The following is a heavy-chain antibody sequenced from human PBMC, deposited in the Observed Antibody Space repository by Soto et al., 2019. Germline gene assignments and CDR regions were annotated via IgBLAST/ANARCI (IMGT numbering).Heavy chain of an antibody. J-gene: IGHJ5*02. CDR2: INPNSGGT. Sequence: ASVKVSCKASGYTITDNYLHWVRQAPGQGLEWMGWINPNSGGTNYAQKFQGRVTMTRDTSISTAYMELSRLRSDDTAVFYCARAPKVYGSSLATWGQGTQVTVSS. CDR1: GYTITDNY. D-gene: IGHD6-19*01. CDR3: ARAPKVYGSSLAT. V-gene: IGHV1-2*02.